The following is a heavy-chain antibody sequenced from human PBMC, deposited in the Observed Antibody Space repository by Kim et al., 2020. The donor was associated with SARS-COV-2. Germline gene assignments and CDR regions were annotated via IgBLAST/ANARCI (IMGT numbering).Heavy chain of an antibody. V-gene: IGHV3-30*18. CDR3: AKDFHPYQLPPHGFDY. CDR2: ISYDGSNK. CDR1: GFTFSSYG. Sequence: GGSLRLSCAASGFTFSSYGMHWVRQAPGKGLEWVAVISYDGSNKYYADSVKGRFTISRDNSKNTLYLQMNSLRAEDTAVYYCAKDFHPYQLPPHGFDYWGQGTLVTVSS. J-gene: IGHJ4*02. D-gene: IGHD2-2*01.